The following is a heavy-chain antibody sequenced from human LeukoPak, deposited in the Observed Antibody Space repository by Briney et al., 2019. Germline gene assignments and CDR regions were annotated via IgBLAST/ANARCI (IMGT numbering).Heavy chain of an antibody. J-gene: IGHJ4*02. CDR1: GFTFDDYA. CDR3: AKDTSIAAAGPVDY. V-gene: IGHV3-9*01. CDR2: ISWNSGSI. Sequence: PGRSLRLSCAASGFTFDDYAMHWVRQAPGKGLEWVSGISWNSGSIGYADSVKGRFTISRDNAKNSLYLQMNSLRAEDTALYYCAKDTSIAAAGPVDYWGQGTLATVSS. D-gene: IGHD6-13*01.